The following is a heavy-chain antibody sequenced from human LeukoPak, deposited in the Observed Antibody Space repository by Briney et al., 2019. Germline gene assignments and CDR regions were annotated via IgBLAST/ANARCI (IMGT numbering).Heavy chain of an antibody. D-gene: IGHD4-11*01. Sequence: GGSLRLSCRASGFNLGDYAMSWVRQAPGKGLEGVAFIRSKAYGGTTEYAASVKGRFTISRDDSKSMAYLQMNSLKPEDTAVYYCTRAVIHLDFWGQGTLVTVSS. V-gene: IGHV3-49*04. CDR2: IRSKAYGGTT. CDR1: GFNLGDYA. J-gene: IGHJ4*02. CDR3: TRAVIHLDF.